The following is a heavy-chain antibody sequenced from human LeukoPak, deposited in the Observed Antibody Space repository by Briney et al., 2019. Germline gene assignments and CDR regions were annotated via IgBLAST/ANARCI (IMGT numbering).Heavy chain of an antibody. J-gene: IGHJ4*02. CDR1: GGSISSSSYY. CDR3: AIGYYDSSGYYYVEYFDY. CDR2: IYYSGST. D-gene: IGHD3-22*01. V-gene: IGHV4-39*01. Sequence: PSETLSLTCTVSGGSISSSSYYWGWIRQPPGKGLEWIGSIYYSGSTYYNPSLKSRVTISVDTSKNQFSLKLSSVTAADMAVYYCAIGYYDSSGYYYVEYFDYWGQGTLVTVSS.